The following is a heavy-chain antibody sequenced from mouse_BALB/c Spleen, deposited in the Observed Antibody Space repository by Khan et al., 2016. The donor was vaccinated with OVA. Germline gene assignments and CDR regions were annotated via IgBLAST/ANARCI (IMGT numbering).Heavy chain of an antibody. CDR2: IDPFSGAT. CDR3: TRHGYVAWFTY. J-gene: IGHJ3*01. D-gene: IGHD2-2*01. V-gene: IGHV1-31*01. Sequence: VQLKQSGPELMKPGASVKISCKASGYSFTSYYIHWMIESHGTSLEWIGYIDPFSGATTYNQKFKGKATLTVDKSSNTAYLHLRNLTSDDSAVYYCTRHGYVAWFTYWGQGTLVTVSA. CDR1: GYSFTSYY.